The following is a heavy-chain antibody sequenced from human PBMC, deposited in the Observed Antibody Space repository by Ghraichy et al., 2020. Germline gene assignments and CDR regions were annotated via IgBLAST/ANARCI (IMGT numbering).Heavy chain of an antibody. CDR2: IFSNDEK. CDR3: ARIPRTTYWFDP. V-gene: IGHV2-26*01. J-gene: IGHJ5*02. D-gene: IGHD1-7*01. CDR1: GFSLSNARMG. Sequence: SGPTLVKPTETLTLTCTVSGFSLSNARMGVSWIRQPPGKALEWLAHIFSNDEKSYSTSLKSRLTISKDTAKSQVVLTMTNMDPVDTATYYCARIPRTTYWFDPWGQGTLVTVSS.